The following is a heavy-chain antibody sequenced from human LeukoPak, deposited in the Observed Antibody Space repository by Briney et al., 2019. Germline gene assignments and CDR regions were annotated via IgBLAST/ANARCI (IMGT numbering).Heavy chain of an antibody. CDR3: ARVQSRYGSGSYAY. D-gene: IGHD3-10*01. Sequence: ASVKVSCKASGYTFTSYDINWVRQATGQGLEWMGWKNPNSGNTGYAQKFQGRVTMTRSTSISTAYMELSSLRSEDTAVYYCARVQSRYGSGSYAYWGQGTLVTVSS. CDR1: GYTFTSYD. CDR2: KNPNSGNT. V-gene: IGHV1-8*01. J-gene: IGHJ4*02.